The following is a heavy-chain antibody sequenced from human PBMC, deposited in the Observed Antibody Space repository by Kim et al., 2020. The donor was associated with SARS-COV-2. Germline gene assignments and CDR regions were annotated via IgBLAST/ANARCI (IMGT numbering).Heavy chain of an antibody. Sequence: YSPSFQGQVTISADKSISTAFLQWNSLKASDTAMYYCAGGRDGYTRGLFEYWGQGTLVTVSS. J-gene: IGHJ4*02. V-gene: IGHV5-51*01. D-gene: IGHD6-19*01. CDR3: AGGRDGYTRGLFEY.